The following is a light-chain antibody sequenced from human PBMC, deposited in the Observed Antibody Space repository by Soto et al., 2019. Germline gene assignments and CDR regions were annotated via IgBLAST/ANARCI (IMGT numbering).Light chain of an antibody. CDR3: QQYNRYSIH. J-gene: IGKJ4*01. V-gene: IGKV1-5*03. CDR1: QSISNW. CDR2: DAS. Sequence: DIQLTQSPSTLSASVGDRVTITCRASQSISNWVVWYQQKPGKAPKFLIYDASTLESGVPSRFSGSGYGTEFTLTISNLQPEDFATYYCQQYNRYSIHFGGGTKVEMK.